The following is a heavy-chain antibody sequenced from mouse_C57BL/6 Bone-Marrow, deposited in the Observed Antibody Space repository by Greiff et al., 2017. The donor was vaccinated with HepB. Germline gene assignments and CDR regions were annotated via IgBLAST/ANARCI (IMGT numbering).Heavy chain of an antibody. V-gene: IGHV1-81*01. J-gene: IGHJ2*01. CDR1: GYTFTSYG. CDR3: AMGLLRGFDY. Sequence: VKLVESGAELARPGASVKLSCKASGYTFTSYGISWVKQRTGQGLEWIGEIYPRSGNTYYNEKFKGKATLTADKSSSTAYMELRSLTSEDSAVYFCAMGLLRGFDYWGQGTTLTVSS. CDR2: IYPRSGNT. D-gene: IGHD1-1*01.